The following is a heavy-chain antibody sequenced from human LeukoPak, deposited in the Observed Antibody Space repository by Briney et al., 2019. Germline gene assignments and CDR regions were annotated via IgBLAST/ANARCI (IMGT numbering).Heavy chain of an antibody. D-gene: IGHD5-24*01. Sequence: ASVKVSCKASGYTFTGCYMHWVRQAPGQGLEWMGWINPNSGGTNYAQKFQGRVTMTRDTSISTAYMELSRLRSDDTAVYYCARARWLQYYFDYWGQGTLVTVSS. V-gene: IGHV1-2*02. CDR3: ARARWLQYYFDY. CDR2: INPNSGGT. CDR1: GYTFTGCY. J-gene: IGHJ4*02.